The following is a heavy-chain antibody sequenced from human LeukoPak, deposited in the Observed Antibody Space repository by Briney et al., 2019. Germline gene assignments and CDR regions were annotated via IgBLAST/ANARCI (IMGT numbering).Heavy chain of an antibody. J-gene: IGHJ4*02. CDR3: ASRAGYTGSWSAFDY. CDR1: GFTFSDYY. V-gene: IGHV3-11*03. D-gene: IGHD6-13*01. Sequence: GGSLRLSCAASGFTFSDYYMSWIRQAPGRGLEWVSYISTSVTYTEYADSVKGRFTISRDNAKNSLYLQMNSLRAEDTAVYYCASRAGYTGSWSAFDYWGQGTLVTVSS. CDR2: ISTSVTYT.